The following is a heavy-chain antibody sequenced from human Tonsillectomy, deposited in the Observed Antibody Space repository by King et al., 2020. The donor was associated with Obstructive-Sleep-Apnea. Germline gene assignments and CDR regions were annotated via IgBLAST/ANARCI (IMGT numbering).Heavy chain of an antibody. D-gene: IGHD3-10*01. CDR1: GFTFSISA. V-gene: IGHV3-30*04. J-gene: IGHJ4*02. CDR3: ARDVYYASGVWPY. CDR2: ISYEGSNK. Sequence: QLVQSGGGVVQPGRSLRLSFAASGFTFSISAMHWVRPAPGQGVEWGAIISYEGSNKYYADSVKGRFHISRDNSRNTLYLKMNSLRAEDTATYYCARDVYYASGVWPYWGQGTLVTVSS.